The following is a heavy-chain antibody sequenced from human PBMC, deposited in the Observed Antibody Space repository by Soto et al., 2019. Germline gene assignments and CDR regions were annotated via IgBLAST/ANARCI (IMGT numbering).Heavy chain of an antibody. Sequence: GGSLRLSCAASGFTFSSYSMNWVRQAPGKGLEWVSYISSSSSTIYYADSVKGRFTISRDNAKNSLYLQMNSLRAEDTAVYYCARDGQATWPEIFAGDSYYFDYWGQGTLVTVSS. J-gene: IGHJ4*02. CDR3: ARDGQATWPEIFAGDSYYFDY. CDR2: ISSSSSTI. CDR1: GFTFSSYS. D-gene: IGHD2-15*01. V-gene: IGHV3-48*01.